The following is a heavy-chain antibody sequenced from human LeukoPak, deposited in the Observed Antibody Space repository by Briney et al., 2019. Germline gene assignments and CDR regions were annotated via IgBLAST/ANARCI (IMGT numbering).Heavy chain of an antibody. CDR2: IYYSGST. J-gene: IGHJ4*02. CDR1: GASISSSY. V-gene: IGHV4-59*01. Sequence: SETLSLTCTVSGASISSSYWSWIRQPPGKGLEWIGYIYYSGSTNYNPSLKSRVTIAVDTSKNQFSLKLSSVTAGDTAVYYCARQGYGSYFDYWGQGTLVTVSS. CDR3: ARQGYGSYFDY. D-gene: IGHD4-17*01.